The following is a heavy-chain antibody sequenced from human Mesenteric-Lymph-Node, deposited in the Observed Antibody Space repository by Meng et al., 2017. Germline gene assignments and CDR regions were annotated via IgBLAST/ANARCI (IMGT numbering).Heavy chain of an antibody. CDR2: IKNDGSTT. Sequence: GESLKISCAASGFTFSSHWLYWVRQAPGKGLGWVSSIKNDGSTTIYADSVKGRFTISRDDAKNTLYLQMNSLRAEDTAVYYCTRWSSASGHDYWGQGTLVTVSS. J-gene: IGHJ4*02. CDR1: GFTFSSHW. CDR3: TRWSSASGHDY. D-gene: IGHD6-19*01. V-gene: IGHV3-74*01.